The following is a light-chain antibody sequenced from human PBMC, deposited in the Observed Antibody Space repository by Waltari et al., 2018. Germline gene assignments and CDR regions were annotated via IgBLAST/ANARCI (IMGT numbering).Light chain of an antibody. V-gene: IGLV3-21*03. J-gene: IGLJ2*01. CDR3: QVWDSTTDHAI. CDR2: DNS. Sequence: SYVVTQPPSVSLAPGKTATITFGGDDIGRKNLGWYQQGPGQAPGLVVYDNSDRSSGVPERFSGSNSGDTATLTISRVEVGDEADFYCQVWDSTTDHAIFGGGTKLTVL. CDR1: DIGRKN.